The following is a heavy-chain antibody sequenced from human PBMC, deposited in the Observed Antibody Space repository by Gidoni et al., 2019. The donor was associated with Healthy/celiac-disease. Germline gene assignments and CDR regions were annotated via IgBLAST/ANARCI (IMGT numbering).Heavy chain of an antibody. CDR1: GCSISSSSYY. CDR3: ATVVYSGSPQSPAFDI. J-gene: IGHJ3*02. V-gene: IGHV4-39*01. CDR2: IYYSGST. Sequence: QLQLQESGPGLVKPSETLSLTCTVSGCSISSSSYYWGWIRQPPGKGLEWIGSIYYSGSTYYNPSLKSRVTISVDTSKNQFSLKLSSVTAADTAVYYCATVVYSGSPQSPAFDIWGQGTMVTVSS. D-gene: IGHD1-26*01.